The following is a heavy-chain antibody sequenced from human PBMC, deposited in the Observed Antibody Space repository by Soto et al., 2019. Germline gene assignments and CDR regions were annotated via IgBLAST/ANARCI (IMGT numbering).Heavy chain of an antibody. CDR2: INPSGGST. V-gene: IGHV1-46*01. CDR1: GYTFTSYY. J-gene: IGHJ4*02. CDR3: ARGGNYYDSIGYSYYFDY. Sequence: ASVKVSCKASGYTFTSYYMHWVRQAPGQGLEWMGIINPSGGSTSYAQKFQGRVTMTRDTSTSTVYMELSSLRSEDTAVYYCARGGNYYDSIGYSYYFDYWGQGTLVTVSS. D-gene: IGHD3-22*01.